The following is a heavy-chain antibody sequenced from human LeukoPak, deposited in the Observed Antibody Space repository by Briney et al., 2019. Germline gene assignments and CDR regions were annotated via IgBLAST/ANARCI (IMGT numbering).Heavy chain of an antibody. CDR2: INPNSGGT. V-gene: IGHV1-2*04. D-gene: IGHD3-10*01. J-gene: IGHJ4*02. CDR1: GCTFIDYY. CDR3: ARVSLIYGSGSYYQSPLAY. Sequence: ASVKVSCKASGCTFIDYYIHWVRQAPGQGLEWMGWINPNSGGTNYAQKFQGWITMTRDTSMNTAYMELSRLRSDDTAVYFCARVSLIYGSGSYYQSPLAYWGQGTLVTVSS.